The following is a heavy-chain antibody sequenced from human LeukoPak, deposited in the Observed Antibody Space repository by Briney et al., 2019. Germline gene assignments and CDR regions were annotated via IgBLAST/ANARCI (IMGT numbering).Heavy chain of an antibody. V-gene: IGHV3-20*04. CDR1: GFTFSRYA. D-gene: IGHD6-19*01. CDR2: IKWNGGST. Sequence: GGSLRLSCAASGFTFSRYAMSWVRQAPGKGLEWVSGIKWNGGSTGYADSVKGRFTISRDNAKNSLYLQMNSLRAEDTALYYCARGLGYSSGWYGIDSWGQGTLVTVSS. CDR3: ARGLGYSSGWYGIDS. J-gene: IGHJ4*02.